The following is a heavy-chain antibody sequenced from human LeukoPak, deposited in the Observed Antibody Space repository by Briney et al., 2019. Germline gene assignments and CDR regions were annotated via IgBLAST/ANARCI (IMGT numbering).Heavy chain of an antibody. D-gene: IGHD5-24*01. J-gene: IGHJ4*02. Sequence: ASVKVSCKASGYTFTGYYMHWVRQAPGQGLEWMGWINPNSGGTNYAQKFQSRVTMTRDTSISTAYMELSRLRSDDTAVYYCARVGRDGYKRFDYWGQGTLVTVSS. CDR2: INPNSGGT. CDR3: ARVGRDGYKRFDY. V-gene: IGHV1-2*02. CDR1: GYTFTGYY.